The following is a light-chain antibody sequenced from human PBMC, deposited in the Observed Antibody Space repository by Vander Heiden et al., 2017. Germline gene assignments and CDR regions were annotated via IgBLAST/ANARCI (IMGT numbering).Light chain of an antibody. CDR3: AAWDDSLNGVV. V-gene: IGLV1-44*01. J-gene: IGLJ2*01. Sequence: QSVLTQPPSASGTPGQRVTISCSGSSSNIESNTVNWYQQPPGTAPKLLIYPNNRRPSGVPARFSGSRSGTSASLAISGLQSEDEADYYCAAWDDSLNGVVFGGGTKLTVL. CDR2: PNN. CDR1: SSNIESNT.